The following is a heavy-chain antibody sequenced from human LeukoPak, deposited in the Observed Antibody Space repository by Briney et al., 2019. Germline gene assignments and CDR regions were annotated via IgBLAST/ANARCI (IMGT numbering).Heavy chain of an antibody. CDR3: ATSRGYCGGDCYSAY. V-gene: IGHV1-8*01. D-gene: IGHD2-21*02. Sequence: ASVKVSFTASGYTFTSYDINWGRQAPGQGLEWMGWMNPNSGNTGYAQKFQGRVTMTRNTSISTAYMELSSLRSEDTAVYYCATSRGYCGGDCYSAYWGQGTLVTVSS. CDR2: MNPNSGNT. J-gene: IGHJ4*02. CDR1: GYTFTSYD.